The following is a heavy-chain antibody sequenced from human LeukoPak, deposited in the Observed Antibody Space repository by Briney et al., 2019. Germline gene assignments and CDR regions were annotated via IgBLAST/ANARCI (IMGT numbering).Heavy chain of an antibody. Sequence: SETLSLTCTVSGGSISTYYWSWVRQPPGKGLEWIGYIHYSGSTNYNPSLKSRVSISLDTSKNQFSLKLSSVVAADTAVYFCARVAPLAVTGTVSYHSLDVWGQGTTVTVSS. CDR2: IHYSGST. V-gene: IGHV4-59*01. CDR3: ARVAPLAVTGTVSYHSLDV. J-gene: IGHJ6*02. D-gene: IGHD6-19*01. CDR1: GGSISTYY.